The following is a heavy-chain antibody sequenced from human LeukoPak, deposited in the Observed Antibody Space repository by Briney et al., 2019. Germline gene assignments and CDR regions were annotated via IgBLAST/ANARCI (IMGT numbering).Heavy chain of an antibody. D-gene: IGHD6-19*01. CDR2: ISSSSSTI. CDR3: AKGSSSGWSGDYFDY. Sequence: GGSLRLSCAASGFTFSSYSMNWVRQAPGKGLEWVSYISSSSSTIYYADSVKGRFTISRDNAKNSLYLQMNSLRVEDTAVYYCAKGSSSGWSGDYFDYWGQGTLVTVSS. CDR1: GFTFSSYS. V-gene: IGHV3-48*01. J-gene: IGHJ4*02.